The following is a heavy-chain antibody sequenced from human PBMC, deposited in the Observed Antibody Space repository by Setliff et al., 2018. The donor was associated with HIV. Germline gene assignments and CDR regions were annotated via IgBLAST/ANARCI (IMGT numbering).Heavy chain of an antibody. D-gene: IGHD3-10*01. CDR2: IGSSNHGI. Sequence: PGGSLRLSCAASGFNFKSYGMTWVRQAPGKGLDWVAHIGSSNHGIHYTASVQGRFTVSRDNANNLLFLQMNSLTDEDTAVYYCAKAFAFGIDAFDIWGQGTMLTVSS. J-gene: IGHJ3*02. CDR1: GFNFKSYG. V-gene: IGHV3-48*02. CDR3: AKAFAFGIDAFDI.